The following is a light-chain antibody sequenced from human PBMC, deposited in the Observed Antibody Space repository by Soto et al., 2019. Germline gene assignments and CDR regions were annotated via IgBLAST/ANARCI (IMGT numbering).Light chain of an antibody. V-gene: IGKV1-5*03. CDR2: MAS. Sequence: DIQMTQSPSTLSASVGDRVTITCRASQSVSTWLAWYQQKPGKAPQVLISMASTLESGVPSRFSGSGSGTEFTLTISSLQPDDFATYYCQQYNSHSPWTFGQGTRLEI. CDR3: QQYNSHSPWT. CDR1: QSVSTW. J-gene: IGKJ5*01.